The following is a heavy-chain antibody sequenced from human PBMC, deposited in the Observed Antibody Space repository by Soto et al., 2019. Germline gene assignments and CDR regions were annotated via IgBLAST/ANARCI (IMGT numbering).Heavy chain of an antibody. V-gene: IGHV1-2*04. J-gene: IGHJ4*02. Sequence: ASVKVSCKASGYTFTGYYMHWVRQAPGQGLEWMGWINPNSGGTNYAQKFQGWVTISADKSISTAYLQWSSLKASDTAMYYCATHRYSGSYSYFDYWGQGTLVTVSS. CDR1: GYTFTGYY. CDR2: INPNSGGT. CDR3: ATHRYSGSYSYFDY. D-gene: IGHD1-26*01.